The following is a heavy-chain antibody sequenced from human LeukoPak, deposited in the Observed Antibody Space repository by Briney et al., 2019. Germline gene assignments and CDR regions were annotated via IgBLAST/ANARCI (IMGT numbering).Heavy chain of an antibody. CDR1: GFTFSSYG. V-gene: IGHV3-30*02. Sequence: AGGSLRLSCAASGFTFSSYGMHWVRQAPGKGPEWVAFIRYDGSNKYYADSVKGRFTISRDNSKNTLYLQMNSLRAEDTAVYYCAKEFAIFGVVIQNWFDPWGQGTLVTVSS. D-gene: IGHD3-3*01. CDR2: IRYDGSNK. J-gene: IGHJ5*02. CDR3: AKEFAIFGVVIQNWFDP.